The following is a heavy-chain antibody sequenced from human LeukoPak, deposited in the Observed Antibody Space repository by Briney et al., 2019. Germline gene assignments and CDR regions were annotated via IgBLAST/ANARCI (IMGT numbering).Heavy chain of an antibody. Sequence: GGSLRLTCAACGFTLNNYAMSWVRQASGKGLEWLSIINNSGGSTYYADSVKGRFTISRDLSKNTLYLQMNSLRAEDTALYYCARKYSGTNPFDYWGQGTLVTVSS. V-gene: IGHV3-23*01. CDR2: INNSGGST. CDR1: GFTLNNYA. D-gene: IGHD1-26*01. J-gene: IGHJ4*02. CDR3: ARKYSGTNPFDY.